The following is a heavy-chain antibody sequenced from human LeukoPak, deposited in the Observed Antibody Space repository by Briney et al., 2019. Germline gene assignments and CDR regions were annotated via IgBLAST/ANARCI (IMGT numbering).Heavy chain of an antibody. D-gene: IGHD2-15*01. CDR2: IYHSGST. V-gene: IGHV4-38-2*02. J-gene: IGHJ5*02. Sequence: SETLSLTCTVSGYSISSGYYWGWIRQPPGKGLEWIGSIYHSGSTYYNPSLKSRVTISVDTSKNQFSLKLSSVTAADTAVYYCAREGYCSGGSCYPGPRFDPWGQGTLVTVSS. CDR1: GYSISSGYY. CDR3: AREGYCSGGSCYPGPRFDP.